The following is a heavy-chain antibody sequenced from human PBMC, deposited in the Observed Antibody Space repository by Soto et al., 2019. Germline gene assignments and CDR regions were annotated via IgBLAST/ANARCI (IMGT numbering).Heavy chain of an antibody. D-gene: IGHD5-18*01. J-gene: IGHJ6*04. V-gene: IGHV3-48*01. Sequence: EVQLVESGGGSVQPGGSLRLSCVASGFTFNIYSMNWVRQAPGQGLEWVSYISKSSDSKYYADSVKGRFAISRDNAKKSLYLHMNSLRAEDTAFYYCERDRQVWSGNRYDYGLDVWGKVTTVTVSA. CDR1: GFTFNIYS. CDR2: ISKSSDSK. CDR3: ERDRQVWSGNRYDYGLDV.